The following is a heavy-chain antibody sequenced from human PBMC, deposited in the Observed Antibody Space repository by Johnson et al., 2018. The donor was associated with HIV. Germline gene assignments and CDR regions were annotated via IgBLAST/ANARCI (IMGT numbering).Heavy chain of an antibody. Sequence: QVQLVESGGGVVQPGGSLRLSCAASGFTFSSYGMHWVRQAPGKGLEWVAFIRYDGSNKYYADSVKGRFTISRDNSKNTLYLQMNSLRAEDTALYYCAKDLLGGNKGFDAFDMWGQGTMVTVSS. CDR1: GFTFSSYG. V-gene: IGHV3-30*02. J-gene: IGHJ3*02. D-gene: IGHD4-23*01. CDR2: IRYDGSNK. CDR3: AKDLLGGNKGFDAFDM.